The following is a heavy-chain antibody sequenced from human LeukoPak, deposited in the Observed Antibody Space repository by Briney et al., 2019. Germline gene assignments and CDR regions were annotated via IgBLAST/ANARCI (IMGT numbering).Heavy chain of an antibody. CDR3: VGTSGYTSGWSGLRD. J-gene: IGHJ4*02. D-gene: IGHD6-19*01. CDR2: INGDGRDT. V-gene: IGHV3-74*01. CDR1: GFNYDW. Sequence: GGSLRLSCAASGFNYDWMHWVRQAPGKGLVWVSRINGDGRDTTYVDSVKGRFTTSRDNAKNTLYLQMNSLRVDDTAVYYCVGTSGYTSGWSGLRDWGRGTLVTVSS.